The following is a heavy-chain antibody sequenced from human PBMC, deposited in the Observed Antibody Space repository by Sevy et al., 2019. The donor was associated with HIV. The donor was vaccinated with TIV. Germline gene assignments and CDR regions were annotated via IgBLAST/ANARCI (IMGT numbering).Heavy chain of an antibody. J-gene: IGHJ4*02. CDR3: VRDESFSLIVVDPDY. CDR2: ISGYNGNT. D-gene: IGHD3-22*01. V-gene: IGHV1-18*01. Sequence: ASVKVSCQASGYTFSNYGVTWVRQAPGQGLEWMGWISGYNGNTKYAQKFQDRVIMTTDTATSPAYMELRSLRSDDTAVDYCVRDESFSLIVVDPDYWGQGTLVTVSS. CDR1: GYTFSNYG.